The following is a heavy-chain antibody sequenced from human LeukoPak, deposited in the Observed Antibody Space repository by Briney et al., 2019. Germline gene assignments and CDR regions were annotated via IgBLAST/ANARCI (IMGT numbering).Heavy chain of an antibody. Sequence: PGGSLRLSCVASRFTFITYSMNWVRQAPGRGLEWVSYISSGSTNIYYKDSVKGRFIVSRDNAKNSLYLHMASLRAEDTAVYYCVRNDGDNAFDIWGQGTMVIVSS. J-gene: IGHJ3*02. D-gene: IGHD4-17*01. CDR1: RFTFITYS. CDR2: ISSGSTNI. CDR3: VRNDGDNAFDI. V-gene: IGHV3-48*01.